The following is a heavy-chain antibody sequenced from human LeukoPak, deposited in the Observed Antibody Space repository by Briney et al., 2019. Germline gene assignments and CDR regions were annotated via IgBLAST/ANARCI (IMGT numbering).Heavy chain of an antibody. CDR2: ISSSSTYI. V-gene: IGHV3-21*01. D-gene: IGHD3-10*01. Sequence: GGSLRLSCSASGFTFSSYAMHWVRQAPGKGLEWVSSISSSSTYIYYADSVKGRFTISRDNAKNSLYLQMNSLRAEDTAVYYCARDPNTYGSGSDGGYWGQGTLVTVSS. J-gene: IGHJ4*02. CDR1: GFTFSSYA. CDR3: ARDPNTYGSGSDGGY.